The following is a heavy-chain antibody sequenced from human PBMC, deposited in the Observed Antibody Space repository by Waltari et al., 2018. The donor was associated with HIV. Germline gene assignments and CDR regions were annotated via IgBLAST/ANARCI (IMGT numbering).Heavy chain of an antibody. V-gene: IGHV2-5*01. D-gene: IGHD3-10*01. J-gene: IGHJ4*02. CDR3: AHITEGVWFRELYYFDY. CDR2: IYWNDDK. CDR1: GFSLSTSGVG. Sequence: QITLKESGPTLVKPTQTLTLTCTFSGFSLSTSGVGVGWIRQPPGKALEWLALIYWNDDKRYSPSLKSRLTITKDTSKNQVVLTMNNMDPVDTATYYCAHITEGVWFRELYYFDYWGQGTLVTVSS.